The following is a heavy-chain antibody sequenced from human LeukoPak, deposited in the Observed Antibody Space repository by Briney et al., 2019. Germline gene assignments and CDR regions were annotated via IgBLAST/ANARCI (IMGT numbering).Heavy chain of an antibody. CDR1: SYTFTSYV. D-gene: IGHD5-24*01. CDR3: ARGWYSATLNEGYYFDY. V-gene: IGHV1-18*01. CDR2: ISAYNGNT. Sequence: ASVKVSCKASSYTFTSYVISWVRQAPGQGLEWMGWISAYNGNTNYAQKLQGRVTMTTDTSTSTAYMELRSLRSDDTAVYYCARGWYSATLNEGYYFDYWGQGTLVTVSS. J-gene: IGHJ4*02.